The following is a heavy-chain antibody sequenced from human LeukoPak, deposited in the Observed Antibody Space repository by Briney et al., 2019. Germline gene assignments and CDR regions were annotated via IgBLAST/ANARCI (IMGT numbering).Heavy chain of an antibody. CDR3: AKANDYGGNTGFDY. V-gene: IGHV3-7*03. CDR1: GFIFNTYW. Sequence: GGSLRLSCAASGFIFNTYWMTWVRQAPGKGLGWVANINQDGSEKYYVDSVKGRFTISRDNAKNSLYLQMNSLRAEDTAVYYCAKANDYGGNTGFDYWGQGTLVTVSS. CDR2: INQDGSEK. J-gene: IGHJ4*02. D-gene: IGHD4-23*01.